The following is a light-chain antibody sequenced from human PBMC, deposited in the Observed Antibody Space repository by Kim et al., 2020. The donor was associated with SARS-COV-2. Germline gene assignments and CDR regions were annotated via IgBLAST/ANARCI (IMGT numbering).Light chain of an antibody. V-gene: IGLV3-19*01. J-gene: IGLJ3*02. Sequence: SSELTQDPAVSVAFGQTVRITCQGDSLQSYYASWYQQKPGQAPVLVIYGTNNRPSGIPARFSCSSSGNTASLTLTGAHAEDEGDYYFYSSAASGKGVFGG. CDR3: YSSAASGKGV. CDR2: GTN. CDR1: SLQSYY.